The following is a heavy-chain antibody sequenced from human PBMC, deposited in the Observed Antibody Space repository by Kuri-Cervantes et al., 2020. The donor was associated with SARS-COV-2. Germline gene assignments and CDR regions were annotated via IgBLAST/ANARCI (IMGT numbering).Heavy chain of an antibody. V-gene: IGHV4-38-2*01. J-gene: IGHJ4*02. D-gene: IGHD1-1*01. CDR1: GYSISSGYY. CDR2: IYHSGST. Sequence: ESLKISCAVSGYSISSGYYWGWIRQPPGKGLEWIGSIYHSGSTYSNPSLKSRVTISVDTSKNQFSLKLSSVTAADTAVYYCARLLDIGGGDYWGRGTLVTVSS. CDR3: ARLLDIGGGDY.